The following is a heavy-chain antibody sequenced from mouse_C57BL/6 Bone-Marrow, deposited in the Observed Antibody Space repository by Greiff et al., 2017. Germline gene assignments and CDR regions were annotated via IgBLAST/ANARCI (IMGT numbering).Heavy chain of an antibody. Sequence: VQRVESGPELVKPGASVKLSCNASGYTFTSYDINWVKQRPGQGLEWIGWIYPRDGSTKYNEKFKGKATLTGDTSSSTAYMELHSLTSEDSAVYFCARLEFDGSSGDEYFDVWGTGTTVTVSS. J-gene: IGHJ1*03. D-gene: IGHD1-1*01. CDR1: GYTFTSYD. CDR3: ARLEFDGSSGDEYFDV. CDR2: IYPRDGST. V-gene: IGHV1-85*01.